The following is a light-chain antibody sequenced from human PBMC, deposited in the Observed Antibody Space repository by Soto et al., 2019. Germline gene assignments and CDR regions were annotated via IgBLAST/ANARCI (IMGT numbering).Light chain of an antibody. CDR1: QGISSY. V-gene: IGKV1-9*01. J-gene: IGKJ4*01. CDR2: AAS. Sequence: DIQLTQSPSFLSASVGDRVTISCRASQGISSYLAWYQHKPGKAPNLLISAASTLQSGVPSRFSGSGSGTDFTLTISRLEPEDFAVYYCQQYGSSLLTFGGGTKVDIK. CDR3: QQYGSSLLT.